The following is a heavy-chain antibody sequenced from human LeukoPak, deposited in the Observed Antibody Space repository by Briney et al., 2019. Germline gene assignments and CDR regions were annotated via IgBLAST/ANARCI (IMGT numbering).Heavy chain of an antibody. CDR2: ISVGNCNT. V-gene: IGHV1-3*01. CDR3: ARDSGIGSNDY. J-gene: IGHJ4*02. D-gene: IGHD1-26*01. Sequence: MGCISVGNCNTKYSQNFQGRVTFISNTSSTTAFMELSSLRSEDSAVYYCARDSGIGSNDYWGQGTLVTVSS.